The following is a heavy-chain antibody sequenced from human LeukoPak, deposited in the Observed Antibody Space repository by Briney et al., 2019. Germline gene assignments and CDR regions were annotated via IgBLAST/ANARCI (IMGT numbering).Heavy chain of an antibody. J-gene: IGHJ5*02. V-gene: IGHV4-39*07. CDR2: IDYSGST. CDR3: ARRGITIFGVATKRRGWFDP. CDR1: GGSISSSRHY. Sequence: SETLSLTCTVSGGSISSSRHYWGWIRQPPGKGLEWIGSIDYSGSTYYNPSLKSRVTISVDTSKNQFSLKLSSVTAADTAVYYCARRGITIFGVATKRRGWFDPWGQGTLVTVSS. D-gene: IGHD3-3*01.